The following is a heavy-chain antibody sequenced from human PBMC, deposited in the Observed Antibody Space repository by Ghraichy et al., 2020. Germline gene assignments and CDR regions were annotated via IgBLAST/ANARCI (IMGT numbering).Heavy chain of an antibody. CDR2: IYYSGST. J-gene: IGHJ4*02. D-gene: IGHD3-22*01. CDR3: ARDYYGTGGYWGYFDY. Sequence: SETLSLTCTVSGGSISGYYWSWIRQPPGKGLEWIGYIYYSGSTNYNPSLKSRVTISVDTYKNQFSLQLSSVTAADTAVYYCARDYYGTGGYWGYFDYWGQGTLVTVSS. CDR1: GGSISGYY. V-gene: IGHV4-59*01.